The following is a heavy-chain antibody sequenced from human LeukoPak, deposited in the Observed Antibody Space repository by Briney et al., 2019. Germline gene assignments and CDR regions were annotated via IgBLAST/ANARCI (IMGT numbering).Heavy chain of an antibody. CDR1: GFTFSSYS. J-gene: IGHJ4*02. CDR2: ISSSSSYI. Sequence: GGSLRLSCAASGFTFSSYSMNWVRQAPGKGLEWVSSISSSSSYIYYADSVKGRFTIPRDNAKNSLYLQMNSLRAEDTAVYYCAREPGIAAAGSFDYWGQGTLVTVSS. V-gene: IGHV3-21*01. CDR3: AREPGIAAAGSFDY. D-gene: IGHD6-13*01.